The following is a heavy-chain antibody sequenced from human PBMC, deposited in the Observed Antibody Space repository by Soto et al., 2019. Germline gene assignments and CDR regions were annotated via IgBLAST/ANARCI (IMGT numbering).Heavy chain of an antibody. D-gene: IGHD2-2*01. CDR2: IYYSGST. V-gene: IGHV4-59*01. Sequence: SETLSLTCTVSGGSISSYYWSWIRQPPGKGLEWIGYIYYSGSTNYNPSLKSRVTISVDTSKNQFSLKLSSVTAADTAVYYCARVLRCSSTRCYLRRYYYMDVWGKGTTVTVSS. CDR3: ARVLRCSSTRCYLRRYYYMDV. J-gene: IGHJ6*03. CDR1: GGSISSYY.